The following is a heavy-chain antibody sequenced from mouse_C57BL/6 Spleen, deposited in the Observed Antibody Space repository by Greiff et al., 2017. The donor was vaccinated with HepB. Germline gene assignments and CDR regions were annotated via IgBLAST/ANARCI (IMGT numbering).Heavy chain of an antibody. D-gene: IGHD1-1*01. CDR2: IHPNSGST. CDR3: ARGSYGSSSYAMDY. Sequence: QVQLQQPGAELVKPGASVKLSCKASGYTFTSYWMHWVKQRPGQGLEWIGMIHPNSGSTNYNEKFKSKATLTVDKSSSTAYMQLSSLTSEDSAVYYGARGSYGSSSYAMDYWGQGTSVTVSS. J-gene: IGHJ4*01. V-gene: IGHV1-64*01. CDR1: GYTFTSYW.